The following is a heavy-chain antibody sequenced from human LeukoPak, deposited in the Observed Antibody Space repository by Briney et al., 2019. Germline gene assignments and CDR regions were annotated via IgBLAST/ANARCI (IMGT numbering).Heavy chain of an antibody. CDR3: ATGFWSGF. CDR1: GFTFSSYE. D-gene: IGHD3-3*01. CDR2: ISSRGSTI. J-gene: IGHJ4*02. V-gene: IGHV3-48*03. Sequence: GGSLRLSCAASGFTFSSYEMNWVRQAPGKGLEWVSYISSRGSTIFYADSVKGRFTISRDNAKNSLYLQMNSLRAEDTAVYYCATGFWSGFWGQGTLVTVSS.